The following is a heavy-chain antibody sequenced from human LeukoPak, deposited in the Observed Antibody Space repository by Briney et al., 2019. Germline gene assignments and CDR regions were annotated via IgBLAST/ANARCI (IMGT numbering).Heavy chain of an antibody. CDR2: INHSGST. CDR3: ARAGYGDSDFDY. D-gene: IGHD4-17*01. J-gene: IGHJ4*02. V-gene: IGHV4-34*01. CDR1: GGSFSGYY. Sequence: SETLSLTCAVYGGSFSGYYWSWIRQPPGKGLEWIGEINHSGSTNYNPSLTSRVTISVDTSKNHSSLMLNSVPAADTAVFYFARAGYGDSDFDYWGQGALVTVSS.